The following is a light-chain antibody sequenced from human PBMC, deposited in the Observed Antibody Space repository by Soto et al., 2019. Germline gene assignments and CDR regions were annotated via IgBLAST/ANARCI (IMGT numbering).Light chain of an antibody. CDR3: SSYTSGSSLVV. V-gene: IGLV2-14*03. Sequence: QSALTQPASVSGSPGLSITISCTGTSSDIGGYGYVSWYQQHPGRVPQLMIYDVSNRPSGVSNRFSGSKSGNTASLTISGLQAEDEADYYCSSYTSGSSLVVFGGGTKLTVL. CDR2: DVS. J-gene: IGLJ2*01. CDR1: SSDIGGYGY.